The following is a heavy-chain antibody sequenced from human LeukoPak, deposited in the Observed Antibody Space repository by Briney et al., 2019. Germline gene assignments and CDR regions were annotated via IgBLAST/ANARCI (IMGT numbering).Heavy chain of an antibody. V-gene: IGHV1-69*13. J-gene: IGHJ6*02. D-gene: IGHD2-15*01. CDR3: ARHNRYCSGGSCYYYYGMDV. CDR2: IIPIFGTA. Sequence: ASVKVSCKASGYTFTSYAMNWVRQAPGQGLEWMGGIIPIFGTANYAQKFQGRVTITADESTSTAYMELSSLRSEDTAVYYCARHNRYCSGGSCYYYYGMDVWGQGTTVTVSS. CDR1: GYTFTSYA.